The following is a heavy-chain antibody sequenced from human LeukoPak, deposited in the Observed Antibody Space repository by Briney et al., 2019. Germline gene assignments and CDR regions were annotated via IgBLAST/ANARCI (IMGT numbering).Heavy chain of an antibody. CDR1: GGSISSSNW. D-gene: IGHD1-26*01. Sequence: PSETLSLTCAVSGGSISSSNWWSWVRQPPGKGLEWIGEIYHSGSTNYNPSLKSRVTISVDKSKNQFSLKLSSVTAADTAVYHCARVSSGATTVDYWGQGTLVTVSS. V-gene: IGHV4-4*02. J-gene: IGHJ4*02. CDR2: IYHSGST. CDR3: ARVSSGATTVDY.